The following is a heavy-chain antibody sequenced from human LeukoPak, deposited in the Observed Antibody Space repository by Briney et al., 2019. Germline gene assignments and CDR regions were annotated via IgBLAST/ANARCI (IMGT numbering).Heavy chain of an antibody. CDR3: ARGEDVLLWFGELSGDY. CDR1: GYTFTSYA. Sequence: ASVKVSCKASGYTFTSYAMNWVRQAPGQGLEWMGWINTDTGNPTYAQGFTGRFVFSLDTSVSTAYLQISSLKAEGTAVYYCARGEDVLLWFGELSGDYWGQGTLVTVSS. D-gene: IGHD3-10*01. CDR2: INTDTGNP. J-gene: IGHJ4*02. V-gene: IGHV7-4-1*02.